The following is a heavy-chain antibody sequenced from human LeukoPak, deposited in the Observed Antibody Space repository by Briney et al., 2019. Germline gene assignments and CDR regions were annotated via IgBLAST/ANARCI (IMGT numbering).Heavy chain of an antibody. Sequence: GESLKISCKGSGYSFTSYWIGWVRQMPGKGLEWMGIIYPGDSDTRYSPSFQGQVTISADKSISTAYLQWSSLKASDTAMYYCASTNLLGYCSSTSCDFDYWGQRTLVTVSS. CDR2: IYPGDSDT. CDR3: ASTNLLGYCSSTSCDFDY. CDR1: GYSFTSYW. J-gene: IGHJ4*02. D-gene: IGHD2-2*01. V-gene: IGHV5-51*01.